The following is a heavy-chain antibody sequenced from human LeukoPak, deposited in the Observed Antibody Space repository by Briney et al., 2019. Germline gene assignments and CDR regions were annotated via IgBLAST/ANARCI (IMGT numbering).Heavy chain of an antibody. J-gene: IGHJ4*02. CDR1: GGSISSYY. D-gene: IGHD3-3*01. CDR2: IYYSGST. V-gene: IGHV4-59*01. CDR3: ARGLEYYDFWSGYPIFDY. Sequence: SETLSLTCTVSGGSISSYYWSWIRQPPGKGLEWIGYIYYSGSTNYNPSLKSRVTISVGTSKNQFSLKLSSVTAADTAVYYCARGLEYYDFWSGYPIFDYWGQGTLVTVSS.